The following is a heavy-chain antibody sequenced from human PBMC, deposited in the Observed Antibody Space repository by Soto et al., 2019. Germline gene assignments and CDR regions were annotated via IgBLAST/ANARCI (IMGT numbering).Heavy chain of an antibody. V-gene: IGHV4-34*01. CDR2: INHSGST. D-gene: IGHD3-22*01. Sequence: SETLSLTCAVYGGSFSGYYWSWIRQPPGKGLEWIGEINHSGSTNYNPSLKSRVTISVDTSKNQFSLKLSSVTAADTAVYYCARGGRITMIVVVIKNYFDYWGQGTLVTVSS. J-gene: IGHJ4*02. CDR3: ARGGRITMIVVVIKNYFDY. CDR1: GGSFSGYY.